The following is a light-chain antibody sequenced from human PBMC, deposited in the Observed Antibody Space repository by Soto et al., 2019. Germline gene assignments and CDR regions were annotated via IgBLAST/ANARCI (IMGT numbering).Light chain of an antibody. CDR1: QGISTY. CDR2: DAS. CDR3: QQLNGYLELT. V-gene: IGKV1-9*01. Sequence: IQMTQSPSSVSASVGDRVTITCRASQGISTYLAWYQQKLGKAPKLLIYDASTLQSGVPSRFSGSRSGTEFTLTISSLQPEDFATYYCQQLNGYLELTFGGGTKVDIK. J-gene: IGKJ4*01.